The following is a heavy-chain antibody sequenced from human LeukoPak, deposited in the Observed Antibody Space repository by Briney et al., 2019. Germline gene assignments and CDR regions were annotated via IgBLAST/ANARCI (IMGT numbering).Heavy chain of an antibody. V-gene: IGHV3-74*01. CDR1: GSTFSNYW. D-gene: IGHD1-26*01. J-gene: IGHJ3*02. Sequence: GGSLRLSCAASGSTFSNYWMHWVRQAPGKGLVWVSRINPDGSRTDYADSVAGRFTISRDNAKNTLYLQMNSLRVEDTAVYYCSWDHTGKEDIWGQGTMVTVSS. CDR3: SWDHTGKEDI. CDR2: INPDGSRT.